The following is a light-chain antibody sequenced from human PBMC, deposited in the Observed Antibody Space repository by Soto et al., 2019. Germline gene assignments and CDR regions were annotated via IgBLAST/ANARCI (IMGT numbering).Light chain of an antibody. Sequence: DIPMTPSPSSLSASVGDRVTITCRASQSISSYLNWYQQKPGKAPKLLIYAASSWQSGVPSRFSGSGSGTDFTLTISSLQPEDFATYYCQQSYSTLYTVGQGTKLEIK. J-gene: IGKJ2*01. CDR1: QSISSY. CDR3: QQSYSTLYT. CDR2: AAS. V-gene: IGKV1-39*01.